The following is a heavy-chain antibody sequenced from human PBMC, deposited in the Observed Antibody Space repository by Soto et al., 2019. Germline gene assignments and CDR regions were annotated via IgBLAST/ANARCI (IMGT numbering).Heavy chain of an antibody. Sequence: QVQLVQSGAEVKKPGSSVKVSCKASGGTFSSYTISWVRQAPGQGLEWMGRIIPILGIANYAQKFQGRVTITADKSTSTAYMELSSLRSEDTAVYYCARDRGMATIKYYFDYWGQGTLVTVSS. D-gene: IGHD5-12*01. CDR2: IIPILGIA. CDR1: GGTFSSYT. V-gene: IGHV1-69*08. J-gene: IGHJ4*02. CDR3: ARDRGMATIKYYFDY.